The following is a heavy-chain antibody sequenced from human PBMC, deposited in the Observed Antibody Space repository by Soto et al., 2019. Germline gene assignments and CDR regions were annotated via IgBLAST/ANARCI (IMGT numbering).Heavy chain of an antibody. CDR2: IYYSGST. D-gene: IGHD3-16*01. J-gene: IGHJ4*02. Sequence: PSETLSLTCTVSGGSXXXXXYYWGWIRQPPGKGLEWIGSIYYSGSTYYNPSLKSRVTISVDTSKNQFSLKLSSVTAADTAVYYCARHGTSTYYDYVWGSYASYYLGQGTLVTVSS. CDR1: GGSXXXXXYY. CDR3: ARHGTSTYYDYVWGSYASYY. V-gene: IGHV4-39*01.